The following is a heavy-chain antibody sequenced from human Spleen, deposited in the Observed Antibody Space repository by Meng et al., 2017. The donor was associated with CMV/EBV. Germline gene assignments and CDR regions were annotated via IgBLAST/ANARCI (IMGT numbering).Heavy chain of an antibody. D-gene: IGHD3-16*01. CDR2: ISSSSSTI. J-gene: IGHJ4*02. CDR1: GFTFSSYS. CDR3: ARQYPGGSDY. Sequence: LSLTCAASGFTFSSYSMNWVRQAPGKGLEWVSYISSSSSTIYYADSVKGRFTISRDNAKNSLYLQMNSLRAEDTALYYCARQYPGGSDYWGQGTLVTVSS. V-gene: IGHV3-48*04.